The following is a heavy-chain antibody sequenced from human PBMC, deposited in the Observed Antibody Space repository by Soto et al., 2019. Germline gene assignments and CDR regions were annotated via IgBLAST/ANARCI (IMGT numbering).Heavy chain of an antibody. Sequence: PGGSLRLSCAASGFTFSSFAMSWVRQAPGKGLEWVSIVDSSGRPYYAESVKGRFTVSRDNSEKTVYLQMNSLRAEDTAVYYCAKWLRSGSYYCDYWGQGTLVTVSS. CDR1: GFTFSSFA. D-gene: IGHD1-26*01. CDR2: IVDSSGRP. CDR3: AKWLRSGSYYCDY. J-gene: IGHJ4*02. V-gene: IGHV3-23*01.